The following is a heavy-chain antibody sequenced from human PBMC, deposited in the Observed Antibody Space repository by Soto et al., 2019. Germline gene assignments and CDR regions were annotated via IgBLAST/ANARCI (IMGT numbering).Heavy chain of an antibody. CDR1: GYTFTSYG. D-gene: IGHD6-13*01. CDR2: INAANGDT. Sequence: ASVKVSCKASGYTFTSYGIHWVRQAPGQRLEWMGWINAANGDTKYSPKFQGRVTITRDTSASTAYMELSSLRSEDTAVYYCVRRHVSATGIDWLDPWGQGPLVTVSS. CDR3: VRRHVSATGIDWLDP. V-gene: IGHV1-3*01. J-gene: IGHJ5*02.